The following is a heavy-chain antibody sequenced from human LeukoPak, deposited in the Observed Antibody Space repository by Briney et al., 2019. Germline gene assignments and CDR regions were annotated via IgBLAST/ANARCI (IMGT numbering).Heavy chain of an antibody. J-gene: IGHJ4*02. D-gene: IGHD3-3*01. Sequence: GGSLRLSCAASGFTFSSYSMTWVRQAPGKGLEWVSYISSSSSTIYYADSVKGRFTISRDNAKNSLYLQMNSLRAEDTAVYYCARDLYDFWSGSDYWGQGTLVTVSS. CDR2: ISSSSSTI. CDR1: GFTFSSYS. V-gene: IGHV3-48*01. CDR3: ARDLYDFWSGSDY.